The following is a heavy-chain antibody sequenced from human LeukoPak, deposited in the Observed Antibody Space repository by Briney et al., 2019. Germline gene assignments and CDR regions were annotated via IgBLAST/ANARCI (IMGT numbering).Heavy chain of an antibody. CDR1: GFTFSSYA. J-gene: IGHJ3*02. CDR3: AKDQSHSSSSRGSFDI. V-gene: IGHV3-23*01. D-gene: IGHD6-6*01. Sequence: GGSLRLSCAASGFTFSSYAMSWVCQAPGKGLEWVSAISGSGGSTYYADSVKGRFTISRDNSKNTLYLQMNSLRAEDTAVYYCAKDQSHSSSSRGSFDIWGQGIMVTVSS. CDR2: ISGSGGST.